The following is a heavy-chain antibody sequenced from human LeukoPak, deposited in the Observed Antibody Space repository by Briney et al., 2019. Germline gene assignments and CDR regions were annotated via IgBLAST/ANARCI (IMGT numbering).Heavy chain of an antibody. CDR3: ARRTYYDTLTGYNYWYFDL. J-gene: IGHJ2*01. V-gene: IGHV4-59*01. CDR1: GVSISDYY. Sequence: PSETLSLTCTVSGVSISDYYWSWVRQPPGKGLEWIGYIYYTGSTDYNPSLKSRVTMALDTSKNQFSLNLRSVTATDTAVYYCARRTYYDTLTGYNYWYFDLWGRGTLVTVSS. CDR2: IYYTGST. D-gene: IGHD3-9*01.